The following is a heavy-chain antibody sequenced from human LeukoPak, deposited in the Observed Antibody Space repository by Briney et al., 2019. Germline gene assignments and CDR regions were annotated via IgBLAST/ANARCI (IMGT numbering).Heavy chain of an antibody. J-gene: IGHJ4*02. CDR1: GFTVSSNY. D-gene: IGHD3-10*01. V-gene: IGHV3-66*01. CDR2: IYTGGSA. Sequence: GGSLRLSCAASGFTVSSNYMSWVRQAPGKGLEWVSVIYTGGSAYYADSVKGRFTISRDNSKNTLFLQLNSLRAEDTAVYYCAKGGGLWFGELFDYWGQGTLVTVSS. CDR3: AKGGGLWFGELFDY.